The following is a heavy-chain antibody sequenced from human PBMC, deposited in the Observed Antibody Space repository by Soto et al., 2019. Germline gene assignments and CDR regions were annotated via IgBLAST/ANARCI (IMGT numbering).Heavy chain of an antibody. J-gene: IGHJ5*02. Sequence: QVQLVQSGAEVKKAGASIRISCKASGYTFSTSGMHWVRQAPGQGLEWVGWINGVNGNTKYSQKSQDRVTITRDSSASTAYMELSGLTSEDTGVFYCARAPRLTQLSAWGQGTQVIVSS. V-gene: IGHV1-3*01. D-gene: IGHD1-1*01. CDR1: GYTFSTSG. CDR3: ARAPRLTQLSA. CDR2: INGVNGNT.